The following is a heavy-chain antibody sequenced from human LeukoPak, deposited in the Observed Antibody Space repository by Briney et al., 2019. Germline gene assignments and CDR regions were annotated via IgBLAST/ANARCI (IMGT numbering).Heavy chain of an antibody. CDR2: IYYSGST. V-gene: IGHV4-59*01. CDR3: ARDRAAAHFDY. D-gene: IGHD6-13*01. CDR1: GGSISSYY. Sequence: SETLSLTCTVSGGSISSYYWSRIRQPPGKGLGWIGYIYYSGSTDYNPSLKSRVTISVDTSKNQFSLKLSSVTAADTAVYYCARDRAAAHFDYWGQGTLVTVSS. J-gene: IGHJ4*02.